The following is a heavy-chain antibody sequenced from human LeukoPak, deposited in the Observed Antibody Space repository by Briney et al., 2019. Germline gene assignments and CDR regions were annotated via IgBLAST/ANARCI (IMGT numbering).Heavy chain of an antibody. CDR2: IYYSGST. D-gene: IGHD3-22*01. Sequence: SETLSLTCTVSGGSISSYYWSWIRQPPGKGLEWIGYIYYSGSTNCNPSLKSRVTISVNTSKNQFSLKLSSVTAADTAVYYCARGQDYYDSSGYYTQKFDYWGQGTLVTVSS. CDR3: ARGQDYYDSSGYYTQKFDY. V-gene: IGHV4-59*01. CDR1: GGSISSYY. J-gene: IGHJ4*02.